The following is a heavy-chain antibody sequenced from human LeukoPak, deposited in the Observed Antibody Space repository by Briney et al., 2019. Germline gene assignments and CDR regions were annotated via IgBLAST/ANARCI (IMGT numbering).Heavy chain of an antibody. CDR1: GGTFSSYA. D-gene: IGHD6-6*01. CDR3: ARGPGSSSYYYYYYYMDV. Sequence: SVKVSCKASGGTFSSYAISWVRQAPGQGLEWMGGIIPIFGTANYAQKFQGRVTNTTYESTSTAYMELSSLRSEDTAVYYCARGPGSSSYYYYYYYMDVWGKGTTVTVSS. CDR2: IIPIFGTA. V-gene: IGHV1-69*05. J-gene: IGHJ6*03.